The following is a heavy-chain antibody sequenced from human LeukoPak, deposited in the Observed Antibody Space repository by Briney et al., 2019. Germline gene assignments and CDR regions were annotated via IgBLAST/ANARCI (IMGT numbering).Heavy chain of an antibody. J-gene: IGHJ4*02. CDR2: ISSSSSYI. CDR3: ARGIEYSSSFDY. CDR1: GFTFSSYS. D-gene: IGHD6-6*01. Sequence: GGSLRLSCAASGFTFSSYSMNWVRQAPGKGLEWVSSISSSSSYIYYADSVRGRFTISRDNAKNSLYLQMNSLRAEDTAVYYCARGIEYSSSFDYWGQGTLVTVSS. V-gene: IGHV3-21*01.